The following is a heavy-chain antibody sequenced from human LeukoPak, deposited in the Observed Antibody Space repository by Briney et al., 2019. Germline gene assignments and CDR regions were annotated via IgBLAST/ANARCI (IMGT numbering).Heavy chain of an antibody. J-gene: IGHJ4*02. Sequence: GGSLRLSCAASGFTFSSYAMSWVRQAPGKGLEWVSAISDSGGSTYYADSVKGRFTISRDNSKNTLYLQMNSLRAEDTAVYYCAKDAYSSSWYPPPPPPLGSCWGQGTLVTVSS. D-gene: IGHD6-13*01. CDR2: ISDSGGST. CDR1: GFTFSSYA. V-gene: IGHV3-23*01. CDR3: AKDAYSSSWYPPPPPPLGSC.